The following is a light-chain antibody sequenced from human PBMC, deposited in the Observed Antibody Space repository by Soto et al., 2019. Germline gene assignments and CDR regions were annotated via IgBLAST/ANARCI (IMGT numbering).Light chain of an antibody. CDR3: CSYAGSSTHYV. J-gene: IGLJ1*01. Sequence: QPALTQPASVSGSPGQSITISCTGTSSDVGSYNLVSWYQQHPGKAPKLMIYEGSKRPSGVSNRFSGSKSGNTASLTISGLQAEDEADYYCCSYAGSSTHYVFGTGTQLTVL. CDR1: SSDVGSYNL. V-gene: IGLV2-23*01. CDR2: EGS.